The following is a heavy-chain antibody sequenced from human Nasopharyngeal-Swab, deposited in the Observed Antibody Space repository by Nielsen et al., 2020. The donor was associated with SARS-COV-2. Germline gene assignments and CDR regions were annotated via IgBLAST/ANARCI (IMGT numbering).Heavy chain of an antibody. CDR3: ATMGRGYSSGWYYRGSEYYFDY. CDR2: MNPNSGNT. D-gene: IGHD6-19*01. V-gene: IGHV1-8*01. Sequence: ASVKVSCKASGYTFTSYDINWVRQATGQGLEWMGWMNPNSGNTGYAQKFQGRVTMTRNTSISTAYMELSSLRSEDTAVYYCATMGRGYSSGWYYRGSEYYFDYWGQGTLVTVSS. J-gene: IGHJ4*02. CDR1: GYTFTSYD.